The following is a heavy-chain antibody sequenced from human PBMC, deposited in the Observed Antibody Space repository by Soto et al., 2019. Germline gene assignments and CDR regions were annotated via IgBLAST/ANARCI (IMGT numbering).Heavy chain of an antibody. CDR2: TYFRSKWYN. D-gene: IGHD5-12*01. Sequence: SETLSLTCAISGDSVSSNTASWNWIRQSPSRGLEWLGRTYFRSKWYNDYAVSVKSRIIINPDTSNNQFSLQLDSVTPEDTAVYFCAKGDNLGPKTGYAFDPWGQGIMVTVSS. CDR3: AKGDNLGPKTGYAFDP. J-gene: IGHJ5*02. CDR1: GDSVSSNTAS. V-gene: IGHV6-1*01.